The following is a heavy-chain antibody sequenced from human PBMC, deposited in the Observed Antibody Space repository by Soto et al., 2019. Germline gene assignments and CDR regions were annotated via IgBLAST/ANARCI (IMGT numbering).Heavy chain of an antibody. CDR3: ARGSVDTVDSSGFYXY. D-gene: IGHD3-22*01. V-gene: IGHV4-34*01. CDR2: INHSGGT. Sequence: PSETLSLTCAVYGGSFSAYYWSWIRQPPGKGLEWIGEINHSGGTSYNPSLKSRVTISVDTSKSQFSLKLTSVTAADRAVYYCARGSVDTVDSSGFYXYWGQGTPVTVSS. J-gene: IGHJ4*02. CDR1: GGSFSAYY.